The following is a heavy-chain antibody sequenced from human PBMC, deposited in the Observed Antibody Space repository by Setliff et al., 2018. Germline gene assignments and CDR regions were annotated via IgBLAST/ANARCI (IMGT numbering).Heavy chain of an antibody. CDR2: IYYSGST. J-gene: IGHJ4*02. Sequence: CTVSGGSISSSSYYWGWIRQPPGKGLEWIGSIYYSGSTYYNPSLKSRVTISVDTSKNQFSLKLSSVTAADTAVYYCASRATYYNFWSGYYLYWGQGTLVTVSS. CDR3: ASRATYYNFWSGYYLY. V-gene: IGHV4-39*07. D-gene: IGHD3-3*01. CDR1: GGSISSSSYY.